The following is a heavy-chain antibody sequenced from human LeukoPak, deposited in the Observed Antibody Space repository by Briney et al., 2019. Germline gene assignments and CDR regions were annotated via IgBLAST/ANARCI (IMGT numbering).Heavy chain of an antibody. V-gene: IGHV3-21*01. J-gene: IGHJ5*02. CDR3: ARDYYGSRRAGFDP. CDR1: GFTFSSYE. D-gene: IGHD3-10*01. Sequence: PGGSLRLSCAASGFTFSSYEMNWVRQAPGKGLEWVSSISSSSTYIYYADSVKGRFTISRDNAKNLLYLQMDSLRAEDTAVYYCARDYYGSRRAGFDPWGQGTLATVSS. CDR2: ISSSSTYI.